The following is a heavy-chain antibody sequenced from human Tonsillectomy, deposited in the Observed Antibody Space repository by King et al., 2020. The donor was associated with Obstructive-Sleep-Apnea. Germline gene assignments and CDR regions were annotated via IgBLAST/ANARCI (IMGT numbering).Heavy chain of an antibody. CDR1: GFTFSNAW. CDR3: TTDGCSSTSCYDNWFDP. D-gene: IGHD2-2*01. Sequence: DVQLVESGGGLVKPGGSLRLSCAASGFTFSNAWMRLVRQAQGKGLEWGGRIKSKTDVGTQDYGAPVKGRFIILRDDSKNTLYLQMNSLKTEDTAVYYCTTDGCSSTSCYDNWFDPWGQGTLVTVSS. CDR2: IKSKTDVGTQ. J-gene: IGHJ5*02. V-gene: IGHV3-15*01.